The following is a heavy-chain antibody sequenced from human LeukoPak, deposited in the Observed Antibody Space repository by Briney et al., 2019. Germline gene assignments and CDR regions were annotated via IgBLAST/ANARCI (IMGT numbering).Heavy chain of an antibody. V-gene: IGHV3-20*04. CDR1: GFQFQDYG. D-gene: IGHD2-21*02. CDR3: ARSCGGDCYPDYYYYYYMDV. Sequence: GGSLRLSCAASGFQFQDYGMSWVRQVPGKGLEWMTGINWNGKITGYADSVRGRFTISRDNAKKSLYLQMNSLRAEDTAVYYCARSCGGDCYPDYYYYYYMDVWGKGTTVTVSS. J-gene: IGHJ6*03. CDR2: INWNGKIT.